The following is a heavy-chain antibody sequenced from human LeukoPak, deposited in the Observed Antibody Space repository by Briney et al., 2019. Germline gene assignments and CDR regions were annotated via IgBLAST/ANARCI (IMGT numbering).Heavy chain of an antibody. J-gene: IGHJ4*02. Sequence: PGGSLRLSCAASGFTFSSYGMHWVRQAPGKGLEWVAVISYDGSNKYYADSVKGRFTISRDNSKNTLYLQMNSLRAEDTAVYYCAKDRGAEWELLDYWGQGTLVTVSS. D-gene: IGHD1-26*01. CDR1: GFTFSSYG. CDR3: AKDRGAEWELLDY. CDR2: ISYDGSNK. V-gene: IGHV3-30*18.